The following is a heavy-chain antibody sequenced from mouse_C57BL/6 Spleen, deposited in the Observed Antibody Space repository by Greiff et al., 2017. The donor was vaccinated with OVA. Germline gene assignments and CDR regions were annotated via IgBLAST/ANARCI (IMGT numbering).Heavy chain of an antibody. CDR3: ARDLDYGSSYAMDY. CDR1: GYPITSGYY. J-gene: IGHJ4*01. CDR2: ISYDGSN. V-gene: IGHV3-6*01. D-gene: IGHD1-1*01. Sequence: EVKLMESGPGLVKPSQSLSLTCSVTGYPITSGYYWNWIRQFPGNKLEWMGYISYDGSNNYNPSLKNRISITRDTSKNQFFLKLNSVTTEDTATYYCARDLDYGSSYAMDYWGQGTSVTVSS.